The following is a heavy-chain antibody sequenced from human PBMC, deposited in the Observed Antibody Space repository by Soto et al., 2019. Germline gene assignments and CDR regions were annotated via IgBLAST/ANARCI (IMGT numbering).Heavy chain of an antibody. V-gene: IGHV5-51*01. CDR2: IYPGDSDT. CDR3: AGGGVRGVITRTRDYYGMDV. D-gene: IGHD3-10*01. Sequence: GESLKISCKGSGYSFTSYWIGWVRQMPGKGLEWMGIIYPGDSDTRYSPSFQGQVTISADKSISTAYLQWSSLKASDTAMYYCAGGGVRGVITRTRDYYGMDVWGQGTQVTVSS. J-gene: IGHJ6*02. CDR1: GYSFTSYW.